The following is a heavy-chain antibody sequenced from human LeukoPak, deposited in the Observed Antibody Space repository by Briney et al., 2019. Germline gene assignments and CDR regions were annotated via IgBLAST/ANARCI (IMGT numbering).Heavy chain of an antibody. V-gene: IGHV1-58*01. CDR1: GFTFSSSA. Sequence: SVKVSCKAFGFTFSSSAVQWVRQARGQRLEWIGWIVVGSGDTNYAPKFQERVTIPRDMSTSTAYMELSSLRSEDTAVYYCAAGDYTSSWSLDYWGQGTLVTVSS. D-gene: IGHD6-13*01. J-gene: IGHJ4*02. CDR2: IVVGSGDT. CDR3: AAGDYTSSWSLDY.